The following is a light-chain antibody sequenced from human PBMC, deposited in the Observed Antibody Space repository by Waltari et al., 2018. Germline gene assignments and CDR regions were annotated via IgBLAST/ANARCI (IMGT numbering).Light chain of an antibody. Sequence: DIVMTQSPDSLAVSLGERATINCKSSPSVLYSSNNENYLAWYQQKPGQPPKLLIIWASIRKSGVPDRFTGSGSGTDFTLTISSLQAEDVAVYYCQQYYNTPLTFGQGTKVEIK. CDR1: PSVLYSSNNENY. CDR3: QQYYNTPLT. CDR2: WAS. J-gene: IGKJ1*01. V-gene: IGKV4-1*01.